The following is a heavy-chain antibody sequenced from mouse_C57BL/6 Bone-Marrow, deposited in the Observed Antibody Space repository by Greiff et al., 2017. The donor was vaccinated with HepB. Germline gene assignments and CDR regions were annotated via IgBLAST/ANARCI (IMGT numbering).Heavy chain of an antibody. CDR1: GFNIKDDY. Sequence: EVQRVESGAELVRPGASVKLSCTASGFNIKDDYMHWVKQRPEQGLEWIGWIDPENGDTEYASKFQGKATITADTSSNTAYLQLSSLTSEDTAVYYCTTRGYGSSTDYWGQGTTLTVSS. CDR2: IDPENGDT. D-gene: IGHD1-1*01. CDR3: TTRGYGSSTDY. J-gene: IGHJ2*01. V-gene: IGHV14-4*01.